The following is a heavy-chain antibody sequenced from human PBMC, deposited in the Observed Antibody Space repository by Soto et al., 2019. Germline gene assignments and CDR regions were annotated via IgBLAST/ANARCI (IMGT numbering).Heavy chain of an antibody. CDR1: GFTFSSYW. J-gene: IGHJ6*02. CDR3: AREGVVPAAFSYYYGMDV. D-gene: IGHD2-2*01. Sequence: AGGSLRLSCAASGFTFSSYWMSWVRQAPGKGLEWVANIKQDGSEKYYVDSVKGRFTISRDNAKNSLYLQMNSLRAEDTAVYYCAREGVVPAAFSYYYGMDVWGQGTTVTVSS. V-gene: IGHV3-7*01. CDR2: IKQDGSEK.